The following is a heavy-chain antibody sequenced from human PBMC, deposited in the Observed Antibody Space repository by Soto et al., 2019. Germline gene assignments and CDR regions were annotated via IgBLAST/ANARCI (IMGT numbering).Heavy chain of an antibody. J-gene: IGHJ6*02. CDR2: IIPIFGTA. Sequence: QVQLVQSGAEVKKPGSSVKVSCKASGGTFSSYAISWVRQAPGQGLEWMGGIIPIFGTANYAQKFQGRVTXXAXEXXSTAYMELSSLRSEDTAVYYCARGGVVDYYYGMDVWGQGTTVTVSS. CDR3: ARGGVVDYYYGMDV. D-gene: IGHD2-21*01. CDR1: GGTFSSYA. V-gene: IGHV1-69*12.